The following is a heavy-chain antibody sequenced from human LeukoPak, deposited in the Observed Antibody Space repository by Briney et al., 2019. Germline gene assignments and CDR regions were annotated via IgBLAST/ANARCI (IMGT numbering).Heavy chain of an antibody. J-gene: IGHJ4*02. CDR3: AKSSAYSSSWYYFDY. V-gene: IGHV3-23*01. CDR2: ISGSGGST. D-gene: IGHD6-13*01. Sequence: PGGTLRLSCAASGFTFSSYGMSWVRQAPGKGLEWVSAISGSGGSTYYADSVKGRFTISRDNSKNTLYLQMNSLRAEDTAVYYCAKSSAYSSSWYYFDYWGQGTLVTVSS. CDR1: GFTFSSYG.